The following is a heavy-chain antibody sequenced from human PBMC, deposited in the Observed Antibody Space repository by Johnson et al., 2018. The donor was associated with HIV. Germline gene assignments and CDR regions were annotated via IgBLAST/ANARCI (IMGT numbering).Heavy chain of an antibody. D-gene: IGHD3-10*01. CDR2: IKSKSDGGTP. J-gene: IGHJ3*02. Sequence: VQLMESGGGLVNPGGSLRLSCAASGFSFTNAWMNWVRQAPGKGLEWVGRIKSKSDGGTPDYAAPVKGRFTISRDDSKDTMYLQMNSLETEDTAVYYCTTYYGWAFDIWGQGTMVTVSS. CDR1: GFSFTNAW. CDR3: TTYYGWAFDI. V-gene: IGHV3-15*05.